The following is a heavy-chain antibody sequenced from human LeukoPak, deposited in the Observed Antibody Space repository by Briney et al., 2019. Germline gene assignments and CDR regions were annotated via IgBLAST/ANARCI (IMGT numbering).Heavy chain of an antibody. CDR1: GFTFSSHW. J-gene: IGHJ6*02. CDR3: ARRGDDSSGYYSLPYYYYGMDV. V-gene: IGHV3-7*01. CDR2: IKQDGSEK. Sequence: GGSLRLSCAASGFTFSSHWMSWVRQAPGKGLEWVANIKQDGSEKYYVDSVKGRFTISRDNAKNSLYLQMNSQRAEDTAVYYCARRGDDSSGYYSLPYYYYGMDVWGQGTTVTIS. D-gene: IGHD3-22*01.